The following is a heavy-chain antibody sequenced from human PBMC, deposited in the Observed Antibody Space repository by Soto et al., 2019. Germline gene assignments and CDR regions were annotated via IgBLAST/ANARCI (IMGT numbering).Heavy chain of an antibody. CDR3: ARALTYYYDIDY. D-gene: IGHD3-22*01. CDR1: GGSISSYY. J-gene: IGHJ4*02. V-gene: IGHV4-59*12. Sequence: PSETLSLTCTVSGGSISSYYWSWIRQPPGKGLEWIGYIYYSGSTNYNPSLKSRFTISRDNAKNMLHLQMNSLRAEDTAVYYCARALTYYYDIDYWGQGTLVTVSS. CDR2: IYYSGST.